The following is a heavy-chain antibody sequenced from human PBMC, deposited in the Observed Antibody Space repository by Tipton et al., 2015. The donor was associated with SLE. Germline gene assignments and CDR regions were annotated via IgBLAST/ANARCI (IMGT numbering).Heavy chain of an antibody. J-gene: IGHJ4*02. CDR2: INHSGST. Sequence: TLSLTCAVYGGSFSGYYWSWIRQPPGKGLEWIGEINHSGSTNYNPSLKSRVTISVDTSKNQFSLKLSSVTAADTAVYYCARDLGYSSSWPAFDYWGQGTLVTVSS. V-gene: IGHV4-34*01. CDR3: ARDLGYSSSWPAFDY. CDR1: GGSFSGYY. D-gene: IGHD6-13*01.